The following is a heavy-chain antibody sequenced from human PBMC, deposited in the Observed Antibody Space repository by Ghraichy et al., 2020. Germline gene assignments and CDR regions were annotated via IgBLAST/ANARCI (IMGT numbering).Heavy chain of an antibody. V-gene: IGHV3-74*03. Sequence: GGSLRLSCAASGFTFSNYWMHWVRQAPGKGLVWVSRINSDGSDSTYADSAKGRFTISRDNSKNMLYLQMSSLRAEDTATYYCASLGGLLLTWGQGTLVTVSS. D-gene: IGHD2-15*01. CDR3: ASLGGLLLT. J-gene: IGHJ5*02. CDR1: GFTFSNYW. CDR2: INSDGSDS.